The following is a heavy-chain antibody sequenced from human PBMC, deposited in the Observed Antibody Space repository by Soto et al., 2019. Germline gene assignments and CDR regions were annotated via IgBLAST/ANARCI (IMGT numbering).Heavy chain of an antibody. J-gene: IGHJ6*02. D-gene: IGHD2-8*01. CDR3: GRDQVKEVYALPNLSSARMDV. CDR1: GFTFNTYS. V-gene: IGHV3-21*04. Sequence: LRLSCAASGFTFNTYSMTWVRQAPGKALEWVSSISSSSSYIYYGDSVKGRFTISRNNAKNSLFLQMNSLRAEDTAVYYCGRDQVKEVYALPNLSSARMDVWGQGTTVTVSS. CDR2: ISSSSSYI.